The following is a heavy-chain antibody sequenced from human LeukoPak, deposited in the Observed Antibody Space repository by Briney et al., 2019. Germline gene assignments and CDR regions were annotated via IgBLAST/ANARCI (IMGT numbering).Heavy chain of an antibody. D-gene: IGHD6-13*01. CDR3: ARELASGD. Sequence: GGSLRLSCAASGFTFSSYWMHWVRQAPGKGLVWVSHIHSDGRSTTYADSVKGRFTISRDNARNTLYLQMNSLRAEDTAVYYCARELASGDWGQGTLVTVSS. CDR1: GFTFSSYW. V-gene: IGHV3-74*01. CDR2: IHSDGRST. J-gene: IGHJ4*02.